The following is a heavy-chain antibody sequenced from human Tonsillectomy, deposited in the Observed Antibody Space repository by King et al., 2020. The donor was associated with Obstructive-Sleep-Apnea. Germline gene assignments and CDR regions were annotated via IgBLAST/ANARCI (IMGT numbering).Heavy chain of an antibody. D-gene: IGHD2-21*01. J-gene: IGHJ6*02. Sequence: QLVQSGAEVKKPGASVKVSCKVSGYTLTELSMHWVRQAPGKGLEWMGGFDPEDGETIYAQKFQGRVTMTEDTSTDTAYMELSSLRSEDTAVYYCATVDLAYGGGDCSYGMDVWGQGTTVTVSS. V-gene: IGHV1-24*01. CDR2: FDPEDGET. CDR1: GYTLTELS. CDR3: ATVDLAYGGGDCSYGMDV.